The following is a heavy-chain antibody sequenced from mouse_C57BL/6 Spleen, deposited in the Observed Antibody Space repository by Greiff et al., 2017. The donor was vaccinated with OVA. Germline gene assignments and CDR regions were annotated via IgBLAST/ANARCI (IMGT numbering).Heavy chain of an antibody. CDR3: ATPLLLLGAMDY. V-gene: IGHV1-26*01. CDR2: INPNNGGT. Sequence: EVKLQQSGPELVKPGASVKISCKASGYTFTDYYMNWVKQSHGKSLEWIGDINPNNGGTSYNQKFKGKATLTVDKSSSTAYMELRSLTSEDSAVYYCATPLLLLGAMDYWGQGTSVTVSS. CDR1: GYTFTDYY. D-gene: IGHD1-1*01. J-gene: IGHJ4*01.